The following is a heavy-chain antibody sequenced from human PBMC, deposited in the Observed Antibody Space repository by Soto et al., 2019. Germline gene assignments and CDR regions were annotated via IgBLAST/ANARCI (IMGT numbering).Heavy chain of an antibody. CDR3: ARYYYDSSGYPPKGMDV. V-gene: IGHV1-69*01. Sequence: QVQLVQSGAEVKKPGSSVKVSCKASGGTFSSYAISWVRQAHGQGLEWMGGIIPIFGTANYAQKFQGRVTITADESTSTAYMELSSLRSEDTAVYYCARYYYDSSGYPPKGMDVWGQGTTVTVSS. CDR2: IIPIFGTA. J-gene: IGHJ6*02. CDR1: GGTFSSYA. D-gene: IGHD3-22*01.